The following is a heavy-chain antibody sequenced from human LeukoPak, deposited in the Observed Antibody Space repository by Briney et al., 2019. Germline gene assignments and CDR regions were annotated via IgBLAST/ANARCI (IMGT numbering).Heavy chain of an antibody. CDR1: GFTFSDFW. CDR3: TRGGYSGSYYRFS. D-gene: IGHD6-25*01. CDR2: GSKDGSHT. V-gene: IGHV3-74*01. Sequence: RGSLRLSCAASGFTFSDFWMHWVRRAPGKGPDWLSRGSKDGSHTVFADSAKGRFTASRDNTKNTVYLEVTNLRPEDTAVYYCTRGGYSGSYYRFSWGQGTPVTVAS. J-gene: IGHJ4*02.